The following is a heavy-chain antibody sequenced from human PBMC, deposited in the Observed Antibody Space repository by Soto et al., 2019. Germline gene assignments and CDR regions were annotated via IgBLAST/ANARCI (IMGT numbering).Heavy chain of an antibody. CDR3: ARGGRPLDV. CDR2: IHTDKGDT. CDR1: GYTFTTYT. Sequence: QVQLVQSGAEVKKPGASVKVSCKPSGYTFTTYTMNWVRQAPGQRLEWMGWIHTDKGDTKYSQKFQGRITITRDTSASTAYMELSSLTSEDTAVYYCARGGRPLDVWGQGTTVTVSS. V-gene: IGHV1-3*04. J-gene: IGHJ6*02. D-gene: IGHD3-16*01.